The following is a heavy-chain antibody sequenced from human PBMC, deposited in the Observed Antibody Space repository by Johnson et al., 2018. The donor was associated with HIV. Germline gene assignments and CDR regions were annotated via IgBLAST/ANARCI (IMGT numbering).Heavy chain of an antibody. J-gene: IGHJ3*02. CDR1: GFTFSSYA. CDR2: ISWDGGST. Sequence: QVQLVESGGGVVQPGRSLRLSCAASGFTFSSYAMHWVRKAPGKGLEWVSLISWDGGSTYYADSVKGRFTISRDNAKNSLYLQMNSLRAEDTAVYYCARDEGIVVVSHAFDIWGQGTMVTVSS. CDR3: ARDEGIVVVSHAFDI. V-gene: IGHV3-NL1*01. D-gene: IGHD3-22*01.